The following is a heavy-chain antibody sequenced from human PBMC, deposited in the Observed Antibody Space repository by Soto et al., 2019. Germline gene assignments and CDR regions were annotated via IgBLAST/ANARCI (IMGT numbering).Heavy chain of an antibody. J-gene: IGHJ5*02. CDR3: ARDLHDYVSFRFDP. CDR1: GFTFSSYS. D-gene: IGHD3-16*01. CDR2: ISTSSSYI. V-gene: IGHV3-21*01. Sequence: EVQLVESGGGLVKPGGSLRLSCAASGFTFSSYSMNWVRQAPGKGLEWVSSISTSSSYIYYADSMKGRFTISRDNAKNSRYLQMTGLRAEDTAVDYCARDLHDYVSFRFDPWGQGTLVTVSS.